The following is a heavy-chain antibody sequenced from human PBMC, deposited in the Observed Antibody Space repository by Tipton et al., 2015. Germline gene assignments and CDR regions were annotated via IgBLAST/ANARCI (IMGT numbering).Heavy chain of an antibody. Sequence: KVQGRVTMTRDTSTSTAYMELSSLRSEDTAVYYCARGIAAYYYGMDVWGQGTTVTVSS. D-gene: IGHD6-13*01. CDR3: ARGIAAYYYGMDV. J-gene: IGHJ6*02. V-gene: IGHV1-18*01.